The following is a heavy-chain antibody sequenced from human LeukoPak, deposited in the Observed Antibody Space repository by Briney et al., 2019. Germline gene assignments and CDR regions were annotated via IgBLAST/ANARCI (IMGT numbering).Heavy chain of an antibody. CDR2: INHSGRT. D-gene: IGHD2-2*01. CDR1: GGSFSGYY. Sequence: PSETLSLTCAVYGGSFSGYYWSWIRQPPGKGLEWIGEINHSGRTNYNPRLMSRVTLSVDTSKNQFSLKLSSVSAEEKAVYYCTTGVDCSSTSCYFPDVWGKGTTVTVSS. CDR3: TTGVDCSSTSCYFPDV. J-gene: IGHJ6*01. V-gene: IGHV4-34*01.